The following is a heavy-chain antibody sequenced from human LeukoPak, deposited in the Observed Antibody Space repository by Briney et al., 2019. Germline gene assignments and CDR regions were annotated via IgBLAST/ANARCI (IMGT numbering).Heavy chain of an antibody. V-gene: IGHV3-7*03. CDR3: AKGIISVSGYIDY. D-gene: IGHD1-14*01. CDR2: INQDGREI. CDR1: GFTFSSYW. J-gene: IGHJ4*02. Sequence: GGSLRLSCAASGFTFSSYWMSWVRQAPGKGLEWVANINQDGREIHYVDSVKGRFTISRDNAKNSLYLQMNSLRAEDTALYYCAKGIISVSGYIDYWGQGTLVTVSS.